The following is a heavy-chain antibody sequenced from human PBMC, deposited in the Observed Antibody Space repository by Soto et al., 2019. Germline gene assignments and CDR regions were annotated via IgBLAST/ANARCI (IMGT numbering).Heavy chain of an antibody. Sequence: SETLSLTCTVSRGSISSGDYYWSWIRQPPGKGLEWIGYIYYSGSTYYNPSLKSRVTISVDTSKNQFSLKLSSVTAADTAVYYCVKDSRPMIVVAHFDHWGQGTLVTVSS. CDR3: VKDSRPMIVVAHFDH. V-gene: IGHV4-30-4*01. CDR2: IYYSGST. CDR1: RGSISSGDYY. D-gene: IGHD3-22*01. J-gene: IGHJ4*02.